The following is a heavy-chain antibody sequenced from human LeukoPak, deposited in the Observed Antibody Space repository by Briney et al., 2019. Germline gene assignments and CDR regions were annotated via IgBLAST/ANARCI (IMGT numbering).Heavy chain of an antibody. CDR1: GFSFSSIW. CDR3: ARSRGIAAAGTTRYYYYYMDV. Sequence: GGSLRLSCAASGFSFSSIWMSWVRQAPGKGLEWVSSISSSSSYIYYADSVKGRFTISRDNAKNSLYLQMNSLRAEDTAVYYCARSRGIAAAGTTRYYYYYMDVWGKGTTVTISS. D-gene: IGHD6-13*01. CDR2: ISSSSSYI. V-gene: IGHV3-21*01. J-gene: IGHJ6*03.